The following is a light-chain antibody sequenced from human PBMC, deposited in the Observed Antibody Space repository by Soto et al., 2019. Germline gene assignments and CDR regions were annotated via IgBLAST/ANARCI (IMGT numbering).Light chain of an antibody. CDR3: QQRSNWPPLT. Sequence: EIILTQSPASLSVSPGERATLSCRASQSVNNNLAWYQQKPGQAPRLLIYGASNRATGIPARFSGSGSGTDFTLTISSLEPEDFAVYYCQQRSNWPPLTFGGGTKVDIK. CDR1: QSVNNN. J-gene: IGKJ4*01. CDR2: GAS. V-gene: IGKV3-11*01.